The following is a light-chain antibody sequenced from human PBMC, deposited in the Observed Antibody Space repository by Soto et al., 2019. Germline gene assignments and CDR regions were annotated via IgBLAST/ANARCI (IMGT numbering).Light chain of an antibody. CDR3: QQYAHIPYT. CDR2: AAS. CDR1: QDISSY. Sequence: DIQMTQSPSSLSASVGDRVTISCQASQDISSYISWYQQRPGKAPKLLIYAASNLETGVPSRYSGSGSRTEFTFTISSLQPEDIATYYCQQYAHIPYTFGHGTTLAIK. V-gene: IGKV1-33*01. J-gene: IGKJ2*01.